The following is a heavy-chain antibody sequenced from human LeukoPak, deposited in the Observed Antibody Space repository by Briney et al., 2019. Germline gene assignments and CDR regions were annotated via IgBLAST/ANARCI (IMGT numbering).Heavy chain of an antibody. CDR2: INIYNSNT. CDR1: GYTFTSYG. Sequence: GASVKVSCKASGYTFTSYGISWVRQAPGQGLEWMGWINIYNSNTNYAQKLQGRVTMTTDTSTSTAYMELRSLRSDDTAVYYCARDRRRSSGYYGVYWGQGTLVTVSS. CDR3: ARDRRRSSGYYGVY. J-gene: IGHJ4*02. D-gene: IGHD3-22*01. V-gene: IGHV1-18*01.